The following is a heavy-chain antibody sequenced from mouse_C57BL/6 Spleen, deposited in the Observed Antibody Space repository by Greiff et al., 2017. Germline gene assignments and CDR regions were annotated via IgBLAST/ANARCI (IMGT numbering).Heavy chain of an antibody. V-gene: IGHV10-1*01. CDR1: GFSFNTYA. Sequence: EVKLMESGGGLVQPKGSLKLSCAASGFSFNTYAMNWVRQAPGKGLEWVARIRSKSNNYATYYADSVKDRFTISRDDSESMLYLQMNNLKTEDTAMYYCVRQEGWEYAMDYWGQGTSVTVSS. D-gene: IGHD2-3*01. CDR3: VRQEGWEYAMDY. CDR2: IRSKSNNYAT. J-gene: IGHJ4*01.